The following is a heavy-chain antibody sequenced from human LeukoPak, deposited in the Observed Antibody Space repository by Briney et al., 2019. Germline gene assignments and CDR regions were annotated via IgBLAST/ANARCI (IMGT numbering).Heavy chain of an antibody. CDR1: EFTFSVYW. CDR2: IKQDGSEK. Sequence: GGSLRLSCAASEFTFSVYWMSWVRQAPGKGLEWVANIKQDGSEKYYVDSVKGRFTISRDNAKNSLYLQMNSLRVEDTAVYYCAKDLGYGDYLDFDYWGQGTLVTVSS. J-gene: IGHJ4*02. CDR3: AKDLGYGDYLDFDY. D-gene: IGHD4-17*01. V-gene: IGHV3-7*01.